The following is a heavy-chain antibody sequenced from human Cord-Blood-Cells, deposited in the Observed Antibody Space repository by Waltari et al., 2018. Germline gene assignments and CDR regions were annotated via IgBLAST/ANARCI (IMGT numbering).Heavy chain of an antibody. CDR3: ARALGIAARFAFDI. J-gene: IGHJ3*02. CDR2: IKPNSGGT. Sequence: QVQLVQSGAEVKKPGASVKVSCKASVYTFTGYYMHWVRQPPGQGLEWMGWIKPNSGGTNYAQKFQGRVTMTRDRSISTAYMELSRLRSDDTAVYYCARALGIAARFAFDIWGQGTMVTVSS. V-gene: IGHV1-2*02. D-gene: IGHD6-6*01. CDR1: VYTFTGYY.